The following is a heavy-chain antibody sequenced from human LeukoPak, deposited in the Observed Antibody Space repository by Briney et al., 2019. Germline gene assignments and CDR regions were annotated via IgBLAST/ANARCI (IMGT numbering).Heavy chain of an antibody. J-gene: IGHJ4*02. CDR3: ASRLYYYDSSGNFDY. V-gene: IGHV1-69*05. Sequence: SVKVSCKASGGTFSSYAISWVRQAPGQGLEWMGRIIPIFGTANYAQKFQGRVTITTDESASTAYMELSSLRSEDTAVYYCASRLYYYDSSGNFDYWGQGTLVTVSS. D-gene: IGHD3-22*01. CDR1: GGTFSSYA. CDR2: IIPIFGTA.